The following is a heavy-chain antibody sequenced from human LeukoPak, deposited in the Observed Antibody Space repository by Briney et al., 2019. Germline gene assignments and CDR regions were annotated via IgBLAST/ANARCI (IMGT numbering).Heavy chain of an antibody. CDR2: IYHSGST. CDR3: ARDHLSWGGQDNWFDP. Sequence: SGTLSLTCAVSGGSISSSNWWSWVRQPPGKGLEWIGEIYHSGSTNYNPSLKSRVTISVDTSKNQFSLKLSSVTAADTAVYYCARDHLSWGGQDNWFDPWGQGTLVTVSS. J-gene: IGHJ5*02. CDR1: GGSISSSNW. D-gene: IGHD7-27*01. V-gene: IGHV4-4*02.